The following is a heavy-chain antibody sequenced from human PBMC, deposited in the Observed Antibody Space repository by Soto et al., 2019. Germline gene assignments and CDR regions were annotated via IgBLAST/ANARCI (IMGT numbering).Heavy chain of an antibody. J-gene: IGHJ6*03. V-gene: IGHV1-69*02. D-gene: IGHD5-18*01. CDR3: ARSGYSYGYPTDYYYYMDV. Sequence: ASVKVSCKASGGTFSSYTISWVRQAPGQGLEWMGRIIPILGIANYAQKFQGRVTITADKSTSTAYMELSSLRSEDTAVYYCARSGYSYGYPTDYYYYMDVWGKGTTVTVSS. CDR1: GGTFSSYT. CDR2: IIPILGIA.